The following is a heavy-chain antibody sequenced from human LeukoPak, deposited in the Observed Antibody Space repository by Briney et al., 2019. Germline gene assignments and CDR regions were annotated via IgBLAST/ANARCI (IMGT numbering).Heavy chain of an antibody. D-gene: IGHD6-19*01. CDR1: GFTFSDYY. CDR3: ARDWGPFSSGWYYFDY. CDR2: ISSSGSTI. J-gene: IGHJ4*02. Sequence: GGSLRLSCAASGFTFSDYYMSWIRQAPGKGLEWVSYISSSGSTIYYADSVKGRFTISRDNAKNSLYLQMNSLRAEDTAVYYCARDWGPFSSGWYYFDYWGQGTLVTVSS. V-gene: IGHV3-11*01.